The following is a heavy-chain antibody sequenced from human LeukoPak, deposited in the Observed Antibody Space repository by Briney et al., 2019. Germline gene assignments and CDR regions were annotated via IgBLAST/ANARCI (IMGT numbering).Heavy chain of an antibody. CDR3: ARVHRGYSYGRLDY. D-gene: IGHD5-18*01. CDR2: ISSSDNTI. V-gene: IGHV3-48*02. Sequence: GGSLRLSCAASGFTFSSYPMSWVRQAPRKGLEWVSYISSSDNTIHYADSVKGRFTISRDNAKNSLYLEMNSLRDEDTAVYYCARVHRGYSYGRLDYWGQGTLVTVSS. J-gene: IGHJ4*02. CDR1: GFTFSSYP.